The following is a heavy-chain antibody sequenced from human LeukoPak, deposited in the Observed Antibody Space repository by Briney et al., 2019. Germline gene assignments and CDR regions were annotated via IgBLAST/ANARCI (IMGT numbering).Heavy chain of an antibody. D-gene: IGHD1-26*01. Sequence: SETLSLTCTVSGVSLSSDYWSWIRQPPGKGLEWIGSIYYSGSTNYNPSLKSRVTISVDTSKNQFSLKLSSMTAADTAVYYCARQKDSGTYPFDYWGQGTLVTVSS. V-gene: IGHV4-59*08. CDR3: ARQKDSGTYPFDY. CDR1: GVSLSSDY. J-gene: IGHJ4*02. CDR2: IYYSGST.